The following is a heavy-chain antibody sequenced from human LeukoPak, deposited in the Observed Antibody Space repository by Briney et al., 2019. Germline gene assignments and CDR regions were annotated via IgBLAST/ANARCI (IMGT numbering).Heavy chain of an antibody. CDR3: ARHRLHRVYYDSSGYYHNAFDI. V-gene: IGHV3-48*01. Sequence: GGSLRLSCAASGFTFSSYSMNWVRQAPGEGLEWVSYISSSSSTIYYADSVKGRFTISRDNAKNSLYLQMNSLRAEDTAVYYCARHRLHRVYYDSSGYYHNAFDIWGQGTMVTVSS. D-gene: IGHD3-22*01. J-gene: IGHJ3*02. CDR2: ISSSSSTI. CDR1: GFTFSSYS.